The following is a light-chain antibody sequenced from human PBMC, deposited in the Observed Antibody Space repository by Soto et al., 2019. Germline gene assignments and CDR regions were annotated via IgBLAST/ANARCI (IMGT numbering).Light chain of an antibody. J-gene: IGLJ1*01. CDR1: SSNIGGNS. CDR3: GSWDSSLSAYV. CDR2: DDN. V-gene: IGLV1-51*01. Sequence: QSVLTQPPSVSAAPGQKVTISCSGSSSNIGGNSVSWYQQLPGTAPKLLIYDDNKRPSGIPDRFSGSKSGTSATLGITGFQTGDEADYYCGSWDSSLSAYVFGTATTVTVL.